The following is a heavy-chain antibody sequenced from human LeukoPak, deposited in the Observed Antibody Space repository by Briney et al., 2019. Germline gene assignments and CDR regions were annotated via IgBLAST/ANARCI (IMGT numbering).Heavy chain of an antibody. CDR1: GFTFSDYY. CDR3: AREGWDDILTSYYTDY. Sequence: GGSLRLSCAASGFTFSDYYMSWIRQAPGKGLEWVSYISSSGSTIYYADSVKGRFTISRDNAKNSLYLQMNSLRAEDTAVYYCAREGWDDILTSYYTDYWGQGTLVTVSS. J-gene: IGHJ4*02. V-gene: IGHV3-11*01. D-gene: IGHD3-9*01. CDR2: ISSSGSTI.